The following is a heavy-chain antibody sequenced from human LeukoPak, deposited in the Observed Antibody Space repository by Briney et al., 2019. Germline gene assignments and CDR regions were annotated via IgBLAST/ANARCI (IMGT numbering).Heavy chain of an antibody. V-gene: IGHV3-21*01. J-gene: IGHJ4*02. CDR3: ARDPWGTHAY. D-gene: IGHD3-16*01. Sequence: GGSLRLSCEASGFTFSTYNMNWVRQAPGKGLEWVSSISSSSSYIYYADSVKGRFTISRDNAKNSLYLQMNSLRAEDTAIYYCARDPWGTHAYWGQGTLVTVSS. CDR1: GFTFSTYN. CDR2: ISSSSSYI.